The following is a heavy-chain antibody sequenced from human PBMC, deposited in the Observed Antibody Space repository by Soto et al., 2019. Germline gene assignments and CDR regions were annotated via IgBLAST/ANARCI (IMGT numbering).Heavy chain of an antibody. J-gene: IGHJ4*02. CDR1: GFSFSTYA. Sequence: QAQLVESGGGVVQPGRSLRLSCAASGFSFSTYAMHWVRQAPGKGLEWVGIILNDGSNKNSADSVKGRFTISRDNSKNTLYLQRDSLRDEDTAMYYCAREGVVGATRGSYFDYWGQGTLVTVSS. CDR2: ILNDGSNK. CDR3: AREGVVGATRGSYFDY. V-gene: IGHV3-30-3*01. D-gene: IGHD1-26*01.